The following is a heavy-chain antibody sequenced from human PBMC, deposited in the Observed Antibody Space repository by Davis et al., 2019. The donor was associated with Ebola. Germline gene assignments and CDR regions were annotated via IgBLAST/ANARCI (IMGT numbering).Heavy chain of an antibody. CDR1: GGSISTGEFY. J-gene: IGHJ5*02. V-gene: IGHV4-30-4*02. CDR2: IFHSGST. Sequence: SETLSLTCTVSGGSISTGEFYWSWIRQSPGKGLEWIGFIFHSGSTYYNPSLKSRITISVDTSKNQFSLKLSSVTAADTAVYYCARGIAVAVANWFDPWGQGTLVTVSS. D-gene: IGHD6-19*01. CDR3: ARGIAVAVANWFDP.